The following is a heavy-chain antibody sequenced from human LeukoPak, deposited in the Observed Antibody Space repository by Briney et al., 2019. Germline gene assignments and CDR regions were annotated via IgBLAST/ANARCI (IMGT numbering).Heavy chain of an antibody. CDR2: ISGSGGSI. D-gene: IGHD1-1*01. V-gene: IGHV3-23*01. CDR3: AKLRGPTSGAPDY. Sequence: GGSLRLSCAASGFPFSSYAMTWVRQAPGKGLERVSGISGSGGSIYYADSVKGRFTISRDNSKNTLYLQMNSLRAEDTALYYCAKLRGPTSGAPDYWGQGTLVTVSS. J-gene: IGHJ4*02. CDR1: GFPFSSYA.